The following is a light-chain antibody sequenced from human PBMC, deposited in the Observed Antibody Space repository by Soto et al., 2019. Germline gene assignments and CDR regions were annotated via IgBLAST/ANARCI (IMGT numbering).Light chain of an antibody. J-gene: IGLJ1*01. V-gene: IGLV2-14*01. CDR1: SSDVGGYNY. CDR2: DVS. CDR3: SSDTPSNTRQLV. Sequence: QSVLTQPASVSGSPGQSITISCTGTSSDVGGYNYVSWYQQHPGKAPKFMIYDVSNRPSGVSNRFSGSKSGNTASLTISRLQAEDEADYDCSSDTPSNTRQLVFGTGTKLTVL.